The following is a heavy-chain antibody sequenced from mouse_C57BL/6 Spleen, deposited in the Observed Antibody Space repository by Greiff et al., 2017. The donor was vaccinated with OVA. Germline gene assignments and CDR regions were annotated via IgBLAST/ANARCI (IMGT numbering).Heavy chain of an antibody. V-gene: IGHV5-17*01. CDR2: ISSGSSTI. Sequence: EVQGVESGGGLVKPGGSLKLSCAASGFTFSDYGMHWVRQAPEKGLEWVAYISSGSSTIYYADTVKGRFTISRDNAKNTLFLQMTSLRSADTAVYYGGRRENCGGYQRAMDYWGQGTSVTVSS. J-gene: IGHJ4*01. D-gene: IGHD1-1*02. CDR1: GFTFSDYG. CDR3: GRRENCGGYQRAMDY.